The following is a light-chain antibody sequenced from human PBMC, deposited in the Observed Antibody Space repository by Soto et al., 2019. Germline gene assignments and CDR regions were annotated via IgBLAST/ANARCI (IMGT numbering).Light chain of an antibody. J-gene: IGLJ2*01. V-gene: IGLV2-8*01. CDR3: SSYAGSSVVV. CDR2: EVS. Sequence: QSVLTQPPSASGSPGQPVTISCTGTSSDVGGYNYVSWYQQHPGKAPKLMIYEVSKRPSGVPDRFSGSKSGNTATLTVSGLQAEDEADYYCSSYAGSSVVVFGGGTTLTVL. CDR1: SSDVGGYNY.